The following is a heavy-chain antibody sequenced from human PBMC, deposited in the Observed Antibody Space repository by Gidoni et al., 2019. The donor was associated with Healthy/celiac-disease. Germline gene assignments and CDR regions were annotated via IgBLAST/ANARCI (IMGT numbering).Heavy chain of an antibody. D-gene: IGHD2-2*01. CDR3: TTGGDIVVVPAAMDAFDI. Sequence: EVQLVESGGGLVKPGGSLRLCCAASGFTFSHPWMSWVRQAPGKGLGWVGRIKSKTDGGTTDYAAPVKGRFTISRDDSKNTLYLQMNSLKTEDTAVYYCTTGGDIVVVPAAMDAFDIWGQGTMVTVSS. CDR1: GFTFSHPW. V-gene: IGHV3-15*01. J-gene: IGHJ3*02. CDR2: IKSKTDGGTT.